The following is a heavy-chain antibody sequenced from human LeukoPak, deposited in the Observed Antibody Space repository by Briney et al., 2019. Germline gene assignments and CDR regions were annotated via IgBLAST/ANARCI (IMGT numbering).Heavy chain of an antibody. CDR2: ISGSGGST. V-gene: IGHV3-23*01. CDR3: AKKKSRLDYYYYYMDV. CDR1: GFTFSSYA. J-gene: IGHJ6*03. Sequence: GGSLRLSCAASGFTFSSYAMSWVRQAPGKGLEWVSAISGSGGSTYYADSVKGRFTISRDNSKNTLYLQMNSLRAEDTAVYYCAKKKSRLDYYYYYMDVWGKGTTVTISS. D-gene: IGHD3-22*01.